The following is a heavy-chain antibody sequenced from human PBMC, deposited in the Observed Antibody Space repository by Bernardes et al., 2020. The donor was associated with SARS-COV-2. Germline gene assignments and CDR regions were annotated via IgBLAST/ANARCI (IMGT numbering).Heavy chain of an antibody. V-gene: IGHV4-59*01. Sequence: SETLSLTCAVSGGSIRSYYWSWIRQPPGKGLESIGYISYNGDINYNPSLRSRATISIDTSKNQFSLKLSSVTAADTAIYYCARTARVFDSWGQGTLVTVSS. CDR1: GGSIRSYY. CDR2: ISYNGDI. D-gene: IGHD5-18*01. J-gene: IGHJ4*01. CDR3: ARTARVFDS.